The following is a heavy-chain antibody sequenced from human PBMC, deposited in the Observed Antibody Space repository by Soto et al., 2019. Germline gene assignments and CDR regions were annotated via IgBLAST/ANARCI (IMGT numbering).Heavy chain of an antibody. J-gene: IGHJ4*02. D-gene: IGHD3-10*01. CDR1: GYTFTSYG. CDR3: ARGCFTAVRYYGSGSYYYFDY. Sequence: ASVKVSCKASGYTFTSYGISWVRQAPGQGLEWMGWISAYNGNTNYAQKLQGRVTMTTDTSTSTAYMELRSLRSDDTAVYYCARGCFTAVRYYGSGSYYYFDYWGQGTLVTVSS. CDR2: ISAYNGNT. V-gene: IGHV1-18*01.